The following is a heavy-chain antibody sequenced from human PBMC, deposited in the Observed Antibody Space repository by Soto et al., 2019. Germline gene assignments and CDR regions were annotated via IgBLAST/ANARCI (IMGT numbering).Heavy chain of an antibody. Sequence: GASVKVSCKESGYTFNSYGLSWVRQAPGQGLEWMGWISAYNGNTNYAQKLQGRVTMTTDTSASTAYMELRSLRSDDTAVYYCARDPDAFDIWGQGTMVTVSS. CDR1: GYTFNSYG. V-gene: IGHV1-18*01. J-gene: IGHJ3*02. CDR2: ISAYNGNT. CDR3: ARDPDAFDI.